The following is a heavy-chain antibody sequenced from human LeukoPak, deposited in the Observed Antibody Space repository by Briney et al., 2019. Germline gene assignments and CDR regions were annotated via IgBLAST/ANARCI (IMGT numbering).Heavy chain of an antibody. V-gene: IGHV3-30*18. CDR3: AKGGGYEAQYYYYYLDV. CDR1: GFTFSSYG. CDR2: ISYDGSNK. D-gene: IGHD5-12*01. J-gene: IGHJ6*03. Sequence: GGSLRLSCAASGFTFSSYGMHWVRQAPGKGLEWVAVISYDGSNKYYTDSVKGRFTVSRDNSKKPLYLQMESLRAEDTAVYYCAKGGGYEAQYYYYYLDVWGKGTTVTISS.